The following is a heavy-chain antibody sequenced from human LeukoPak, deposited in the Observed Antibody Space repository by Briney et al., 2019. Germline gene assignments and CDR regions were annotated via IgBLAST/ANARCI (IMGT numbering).Heavy chain of an antibody. Sequence: PSETLSLTCIVSGGSISSSSYYWGWIRQPPGKGLEWIGSIYYSGSTYYNPSLKSRVTISVDTSKNQFSLKLSSVTAADTAVYYCARRDGEAAAFDYWGQGTLVTVSS. CDR2: IYYSGST. J-gene: IGHJ4*02. D-gene: IGHD6-13*01. CDR1: GGSISSSSYY. V-gene: IGHV4-39*01. CDR3: ARRDGEAAAFDY.